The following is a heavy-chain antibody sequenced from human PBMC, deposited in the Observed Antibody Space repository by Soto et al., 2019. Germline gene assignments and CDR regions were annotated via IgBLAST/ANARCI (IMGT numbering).Heavy chain of an antibody. V-gene: IGHV3-9*01. CDR1: GFIFDDYA. D-gene: IGHD5-18*01. Sequence: GGSLRLSCDASGFIFDDYAMHWVRQAPGKGLEWVSSITWNSDDIAYADSVKGRFTISRDNAKNSVYLQMDSLRAEDTAVYYCARDPNRGYIYGTLDYWGQGTLVPVSS. CDR2: ITWNSDDI. J-gene: IGHJ4*02. CDR3: ARDPNRGYIYGTLDY.